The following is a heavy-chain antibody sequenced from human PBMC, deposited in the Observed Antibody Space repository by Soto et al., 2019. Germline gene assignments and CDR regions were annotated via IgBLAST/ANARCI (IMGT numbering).Heavy chain of an antibody. CDR2: IYYSGST. V-gene: IGHV4-61*01. CDR1: GGSVSSGSYY. D-gene: IGHD1-1*01. Sequence: SETLSLTCTVSGGSVSSGSYYWSWIRQPPGKGLEWIGYIYYSGSTNYNPSLKSRVTISVDTSKNQFSLKLSSVTAADTAVYYCARDQYRTGTNVNWFDPWGQGTLVTVSS. CDR3: ARDQYRTGTNVNWFDP. J-gene: IGHJ5*02.